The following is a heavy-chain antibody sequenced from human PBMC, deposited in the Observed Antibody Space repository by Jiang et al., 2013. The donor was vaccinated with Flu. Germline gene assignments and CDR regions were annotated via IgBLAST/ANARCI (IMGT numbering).Heavy chain of an antibody. CDR2: ISAYNGNT. Sequence: SGAEVKKPGASVKVSCKASGYTFTSYGISWVRQAPGQGLEWMGWISAYNGNTNYAQKLQGRVTMTTDTSTSTAYMELRSLRSDDTAVYYCARDRGYSGSYQSANDAFDIWGQGTMVTVSS. V-gene: IGHV1-18*04. CDR3: ARDRGYSGSYQSANDAFDI. CDR1: GYTFTSYG. D-gene: IGHD1-26*01. J-gene: IGHJ3*02.